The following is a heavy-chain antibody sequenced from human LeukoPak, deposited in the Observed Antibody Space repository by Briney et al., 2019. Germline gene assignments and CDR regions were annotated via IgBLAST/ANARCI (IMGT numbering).Heavy chain of an antibody. J-gene: IGHJ4*02. CDR3: ARAVIYSSSYIDF. Sequence: PSETLSLTCAVYGGSFSGYYWSWIRQPPGKGLEWMGEINHSGSTNYNPSLKSRVTISVDKSKNQFSQKLSSVTAADTAVYYCARAVIYSSSYIDFWGQGTLVTVSS. CDR1: GGSFSGYY. D-gene: IGHD6-13*01. V-gene: IGHV4-34*01. CDR2: INHSGST.